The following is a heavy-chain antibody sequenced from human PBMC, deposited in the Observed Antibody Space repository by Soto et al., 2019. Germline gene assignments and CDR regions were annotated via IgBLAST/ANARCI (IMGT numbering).Heavy chain of an antibody. J-gene: IGHJ4*02. CDR3: ARFSGSYTRGLDY. D-gene: IGHD1-26*01. CDR1: GFTFSDHY. Sequence: EVQLVESGGGLVQPGGALRLSCAASGFTFSDHYMDWVRQPPGKGLEWVGRSRNKANSYSTEYAGSVKGRFTISRDESKYSLYLQMNSLNTEDTAVYYCARFSGSYTRGLDYWGQGTLVTVSS. CDR2: SRNKANSYST. V-gene: IGHV3-72*01.